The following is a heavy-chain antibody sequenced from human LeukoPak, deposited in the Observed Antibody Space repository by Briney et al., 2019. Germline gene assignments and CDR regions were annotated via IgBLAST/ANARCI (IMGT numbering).Heavy chain of an antibody. CDR2: ISSSSSTI. Sequence: GGSLRLSCAASGFTFSSYSMNWVRQAPGKGLEWVSYISSSSSTIFYADSVKGRFTISRDNAKNSLFLQLNSLRGEDTAVYYCARDPSRSSGHFHMDVWGKGTTVTVSS. J-gene: IGHJ6*03. CDR1: GFTFSSYS. V-gene: IGHV3-48*04. CDR3: ARDPSRSSGHFHMDV. D-gene: IGHD6-19*01.